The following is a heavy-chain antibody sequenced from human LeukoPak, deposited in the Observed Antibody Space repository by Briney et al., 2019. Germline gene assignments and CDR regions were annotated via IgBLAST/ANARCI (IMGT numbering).Heavy chain of an antibody. CDR1: GFTFSSYS. J-gene: IGHJ4*02. CDR2: ISSSSTTI. V-gene: IGHV3-48*04. D-gene: IGHD3-9*01. Sequence: GGSLRLSCVASGFTFSSYSINWVRQAPGKGLEWVSYISSSSTTIYYADSVKGRFTITRDNAKNSLYLQMNSLRAEDTAVYYCARSFYYDTLTGYYFFDYWGQGTLGTVSA. CDR3: ARSFYYDTLTGYYFFDY.